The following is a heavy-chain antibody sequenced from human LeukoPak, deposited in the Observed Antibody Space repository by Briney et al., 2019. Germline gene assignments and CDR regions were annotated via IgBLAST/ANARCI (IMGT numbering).Heavy chain of an antibody. CDR2: INPYNGNR. D-gene: IGHD6-13*01. CDR1: GYRFITFG. Sequence: ASVKVSCKTSGYRFITFGINWVRQAPGQGLEWMGWINPYNGNRYHAKKFQGRFNMTTDTSTSTAYMELRSLRSDDTAVYYCARFGIAAAAGGDYMDVWGRGTTVTVSS. V-gene: IGHV1-18*01. J-gene: IGHJ6*03. CDR3: ARFGIAAAAGGDYMDV.